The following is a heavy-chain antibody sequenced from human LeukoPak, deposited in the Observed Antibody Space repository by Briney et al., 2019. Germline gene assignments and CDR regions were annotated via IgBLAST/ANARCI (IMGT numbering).Heavy chain of an antibody. Sequence: SQTLSLTCTVSGGSISSGSYYWSWIRQPAGKGLEWIGRIYTSGSTNYNPSLKSRVTISVDTSKNQFSLKLSSVTAADTVVYYCARSRAVTFDYWGQGTLVTVSS. CDR2: IYTSGST. CDR1: GGSISSGSYY. D-gene: IGHD4-11*01. J-gene: IGHJ4*02. V-gene: IGHV4-61*02. CDR3: ARSRAVTFDY.